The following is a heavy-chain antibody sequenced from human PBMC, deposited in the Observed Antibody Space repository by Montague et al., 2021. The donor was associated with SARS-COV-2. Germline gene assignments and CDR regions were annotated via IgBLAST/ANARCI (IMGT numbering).Heavy chain of an antibody. CDR1: GGSISSSSYY. CDR3: ARVKWELSVGNVFDI. Sequence: SETLSLTCTVSGGSISSSSYYWAWIRQPPGKGLEWIGSIYHSGSTFYNPSLRSRVIMSVDTSKNQFSLKLSPVTAADTAMYYCARVKWELSVGNVFDIWGQGTMVTVSS. J-gene: IGHJ3*02. CDR2: IYHSGST. D-gene: IGHD1-26*01. V-gene: IGHV4-39*01.